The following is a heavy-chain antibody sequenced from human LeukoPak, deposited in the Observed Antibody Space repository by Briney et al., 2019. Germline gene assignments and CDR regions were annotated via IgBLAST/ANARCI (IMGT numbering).Heavy chain of an antibody. CDR2: IRYDGSNK. CDR3: ARDYYDSSGYLRKIDY. V-gene: IGHV3-30*02. Sequence: PGGSLRLSCAASGFTFSSYGMHWVRQAPGKGLEWVAFIRYDGSNKYYADSVKGRFTISRDNSKNTLYLQMNSLRAEDTAVYYCARDYYDSSGYLRKIDYWGQGTLVTVSS. D-gene: IGHD3-22*01. CDR1: GFTFSSYG. J-gene: IGHJ4*02.